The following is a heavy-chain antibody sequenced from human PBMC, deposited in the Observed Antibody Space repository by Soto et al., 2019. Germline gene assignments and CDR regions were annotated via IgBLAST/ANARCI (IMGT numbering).Heavy chain of an antibody. CDR1: GGTFSSYT. V-gene: IGHV1-69*02. Sequence: QVQLVQSGAEVKKPGSSVKVSCKASGGTFSSYTISWVRQAPGQGLEWMGRIIPILGIANYAQKFQGRVTITADKSTSTAYMELSSLRSEDTAVYCCERAGRGSYEGDYWGQGTLVTVSS. CDR2: IIPILGIA. J-gene: IGHJ4*02. D-gene: IGHD1-26*01. CDR3: ERAGRGSYEGDY.